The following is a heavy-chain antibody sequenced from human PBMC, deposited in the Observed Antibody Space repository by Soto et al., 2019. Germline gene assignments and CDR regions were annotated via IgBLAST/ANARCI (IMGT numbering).Heavy chain of an antibody. J-gene: IGHJ4*02. CDR1: GFTFSDYY. CDR3: ARDLVAVSGGVYSSSSGGYFFDF. Sequence: QVQLVESGGGLVKPGGSLRLSCAASGFTFSDYYMSWIRQAPGKGLEWVSYISNSGRTLYYADSMKGRFTISRDNAKNSLYLQRNSLRSEDTDVYYCARDLVAVSGGVYSSSSGGYFFDFWGQGTLVTVSS. D-gene: IGHD6-6*01. CDR2: ISNSGRTL. V-gene: IGHV3-11*01.